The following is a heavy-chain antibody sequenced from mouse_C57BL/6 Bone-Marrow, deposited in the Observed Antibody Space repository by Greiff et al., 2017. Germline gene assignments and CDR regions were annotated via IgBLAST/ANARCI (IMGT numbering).Heavy chain of an antibody. Sequence: QVQLKQSGSELRSPGSSVKLSCKDFDSEVFPIAYMSWVRQKPGHGFEWIGGILPSIGRTIYGEKFEDKATLDADTLSNTAYLELNSLTPEDSAIYYCARGDYGSSYGYFDYWGQGTTLTVSS. J-gene: IGHJ2*01. CDR3: ARGDYGSSYGYFDY. D-gene: IGHD1-1*01. CDR1: DSEVFPIAY. CDR2: ILPSIGRT. V-gene: IGHV15-2*01.